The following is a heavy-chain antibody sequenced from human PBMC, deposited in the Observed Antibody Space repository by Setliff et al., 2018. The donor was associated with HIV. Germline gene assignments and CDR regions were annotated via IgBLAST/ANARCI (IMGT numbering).Heavy chain of an antibody. V-gene: IGHV3-11*03. CDR2: ISGSTNYT. J-gene: IGHJ4*02. D-gene: IGHD5-18*01. Sequence: PGGSLRLSCTTSGFTFGDSAMSWIRKAPGKGLEWLSYISGSTNYTDYADSVKGRFTISRDNAKNLLYLHMNSLRADDAAVYYCARSVGYTFGYWNYWGQGTLVTVSS. CDR3: ARSVGYTFGYWNY. CDR1: GFTFGDSA.